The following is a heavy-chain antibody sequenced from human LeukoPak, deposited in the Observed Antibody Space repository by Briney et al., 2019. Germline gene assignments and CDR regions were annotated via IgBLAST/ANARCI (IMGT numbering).Heavy chain of an antibody. D-gene: IGHD4-17*01. CDR3: ASGRYRDLYDY. J-gene: IGHJ4*02. CDR1: GGSISGYS. V-gene: IGHV4-59*01. CDR2: IYYSGRP. Sequence: SETLSLTCTVSGGSISGYSWSWIRQPPGKGLEWIGSIYYSGRPNYSPSRKSRVTISVDTSKNQFSLKLRSVTAADTAVYYCASGRYRDLYDYWGQGTLVTVSS.